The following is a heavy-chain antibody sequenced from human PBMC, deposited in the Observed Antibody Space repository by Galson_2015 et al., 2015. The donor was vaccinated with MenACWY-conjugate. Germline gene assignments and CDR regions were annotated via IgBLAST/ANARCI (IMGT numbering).Heavy chain of an antibody. J-gene: IGHJ3*01. D-gene: IGHD1-26*01. CDR2: INSDGRST. CDR3: ARLGGNYRTTSHFDV. CDR1: GFTFSTYW. Sequence: SLRLSCAASGFTFSTYWMHWVRQAPGKGLVWVSRINSDGRSTSYADSVKGRFTISRDNAKNTLYLQMNSLRAEDTAVYYCARLGGNYRTTSHFDVWGRGTMVTVSS. V-gene: IGHV3-74*01.